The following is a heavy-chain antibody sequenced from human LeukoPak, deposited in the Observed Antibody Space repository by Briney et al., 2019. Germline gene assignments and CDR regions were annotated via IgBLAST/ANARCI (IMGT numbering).Heavy chain of an antibody. D-gene: IGHD3-10*01. CDR2: ISSSSSYI. CDR3: ARGGGHFDY. CDR1: GFTFSSYS. J-gene: IGHJ4*02. Sequence: GGSLRLSCAASGFTFSSYSMNWVRQAPGKGLEWVSFISSSSSYIYYADSVKGRLTISRDNAKNSLYLQMNSLRAEDTAVYYCARGGGHFDYWGQGTLVTVSS. V-gene: IGHV3-21*01.